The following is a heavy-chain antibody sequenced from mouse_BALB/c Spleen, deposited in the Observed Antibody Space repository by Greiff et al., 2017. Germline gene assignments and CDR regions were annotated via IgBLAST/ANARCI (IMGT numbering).Heavy chain of an antibody. J-gene: IGHJ4*01. CDR1: GYTFTEYI. D-gene: IGHD2-14*01. CDR2: FYPGSGSI. V-gene: IGHV1-62-2*01. Sequence: QVQLQQSGAELVKPGASVKLSCKASGYTFTEYIIHWVKQRSGQGLEWIGWFYPGSGSIKYNEKFKDKATLTADKSSSTVYMELSRLTSEDSAVYFCARHEEGEYRYGVGYAMDYWGQGTSVTVSS. CDR3: ARHEEGEYRYGVGYAMDY.